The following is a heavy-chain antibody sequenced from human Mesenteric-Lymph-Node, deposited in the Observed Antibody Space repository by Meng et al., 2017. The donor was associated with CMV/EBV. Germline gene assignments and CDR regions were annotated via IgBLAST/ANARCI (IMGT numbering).Heavy chain of an antibody. CDR2: INSDGSST. CDR3: ARVCEGGSCARDHYYYYGMDV. V-gene: IGHV3-74*01. CDR1: GFTFSSYW. D-gene: IGHD2-15*01. Sequence: GESLKISCAASGFTFSSYWMHWVRQAPGKGLVWVSRINSDGSSTSYADSVKGRFTISRDNAKNTLYLQMNSLRAEDTAVYYCARVCEGGSCARDHYYYYGMDVWGQGTTVTVSS. J-gene: IGHJ6*02.